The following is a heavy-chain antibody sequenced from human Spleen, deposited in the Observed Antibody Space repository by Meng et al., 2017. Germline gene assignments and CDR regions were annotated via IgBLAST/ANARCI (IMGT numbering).Heavy chain of an antibody. CDR3: AKDLSGSIDY. D-gene: IGHD2/OR15-2a*01. CDR1: GYTFTGYY. J-gene: IGHJ4*02. V-gene: IGHV1-2*06. CDR2: INPDSGT. Sequence: QVQLVHTGAEVKKPGPSVTVSCKASGYTFTGYYMHWVRQAPGQGLEWMGRINPDSGTNYAQRFQGRVTLTWDTSISTAYMDLSSLRSDDTAMYYCAKDLSGSIDYWGQGTLVTVSS.